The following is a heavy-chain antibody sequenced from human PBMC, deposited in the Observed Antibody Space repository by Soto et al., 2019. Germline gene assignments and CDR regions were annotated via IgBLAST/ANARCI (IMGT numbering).Heavy chain of an antibody. D-gene: IGHD2-15*01. Sequence: EVQLVESGGGLVQPGGSLRLSCAASGFTFSNYWMYWVRQAPGEGLVWVSRINSDGSVSSYADSVKGRLTISRDNVKNTRYLHMDSLRAEDTSVYYCASGDCVGGTCYSLAGSFYYYMDAWGKGTTVTVFS. CDR1: GFTFSNYW. CDR3: ASGDCVGGTCYSLAGSFYYYMDA. V-gene: IGHV3-74*01. CDR2: INSDGSVS. J-gene: IGHJ6*03.